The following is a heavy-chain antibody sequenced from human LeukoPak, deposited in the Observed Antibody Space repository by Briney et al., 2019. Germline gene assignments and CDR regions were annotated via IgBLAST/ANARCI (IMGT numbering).Heavy chain of an antibody. Sequence: SQTLSLTCAVSGVSITSDTYCWSWIRQPPGKGLEWIGYILHSGSTYYNPSLKSRVTISVDTSKSQFSLKLSSVTAADTAVYYCARTRDFWSGYFDYWGQGTLVTVSS. J-gene: IGHJ4*02. CDR1: GVSITSDTYC. CDR2: ILHSGST. V-gene: IGHV4-30-2*01. CDR3: ARTRDFWSGYFDY. D-gene: IGHD3-3*01.